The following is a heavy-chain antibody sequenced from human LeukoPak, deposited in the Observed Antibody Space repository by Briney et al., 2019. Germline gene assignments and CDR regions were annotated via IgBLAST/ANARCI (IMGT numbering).Heavy chain of an antibody. Sequence: GASVKVSCKASGYTFTSYYMHWVRQAPGQGLEWMGWIDPNSGGTNYAQKFQGRVTMTGDTSISTAYMELSRLRSDDTAVYYCARDGGSGTYSYDYWGQGTLVTVSS. J-gene: IGHJ4*02. CDR1: GYTFTSYY. CDR3: ARDGGSGTYSYDY. CDR2: IDPNSGGT. V-gene: IGHV1-2*02. D-gene: IGHD3-10*01.